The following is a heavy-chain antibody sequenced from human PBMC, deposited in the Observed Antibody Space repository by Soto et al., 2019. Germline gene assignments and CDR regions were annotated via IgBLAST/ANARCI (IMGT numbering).Heavy chain of an antibody. CDR1: GGSISSGGYY. J-gene: IGHJ6*02. CDR2: IYYSGST. CDR3: AASCVGCGGFNYYGMDV. D-gene: IGHD2-21*01. V-gene: IGHV4-31*03. Sequence: QVPLQESGPGLVKPSQTLSLTCTVSGGSISSGGYYWSWIRQHPGKGLEWIGYIYYSGSTYYNPSLKSRVTISVDTSKNQFSLKLSSVTAAHTAVYYCAASCVGCGGFNYYGMDVWGQGTTVTVSS.